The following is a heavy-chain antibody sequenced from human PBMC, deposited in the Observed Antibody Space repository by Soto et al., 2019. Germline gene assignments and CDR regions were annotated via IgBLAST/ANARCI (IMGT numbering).Heavy chain of an antibody. Sequence: QGHLVQSGAEVKKPGASVKVSCKASGYTFTRYGISWVRQAPGQGLEWMGWISGYNGDTNYAHNLQGRVTMTIDTSTTTAYMELRSLTSDDTAVYYCAKNGQPPYYYYGLDVWGQGTTVTVSS. V-gene: IGHV1-18*01. D-gene: IGHD2-8*01. J-gene: IGHJ6*02. CDR1: GYTFTRYG. CDR2: ISGYNGDT. CDR3: AKNGQPPYYYYGLDV.